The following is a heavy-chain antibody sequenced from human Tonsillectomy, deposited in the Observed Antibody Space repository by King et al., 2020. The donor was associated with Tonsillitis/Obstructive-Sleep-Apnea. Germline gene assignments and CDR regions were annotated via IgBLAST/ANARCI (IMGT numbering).Heavy chain of an antibody. V-gene: IGHV3-23*04. Sequence: VQLVESGGGLVQPGGSLRLSCAASRFTFNTYSMSWVLQSPGTGLEWVSAISSSGGSTYYAHSVKGRFTISRDNSKNTLYLQMNSLRAEDTAVYYCAKNYYDSSGPRYFYYYMDVWGRGTTVTVSS. J-gene: IGHJ6*03. CDR2: ISSSGGST. D-gene: IGHD3-22*01. CDR1: RFTFNTYS. CDR3: AKNYYDSSGPRYFYYYMDV.